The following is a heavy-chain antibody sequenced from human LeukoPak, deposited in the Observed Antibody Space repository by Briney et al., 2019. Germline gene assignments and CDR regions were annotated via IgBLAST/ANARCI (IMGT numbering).Heavy chain of an antibody. D-gene: IGHD2-2*01. CDR2: ISGSGDST. V-gene: IGHV3-23*01. CDR1: GFTFSSYA. J-gene: IGHJ4*02. CDR3: AKEYAASSAADPSLIVDY. Sequence: AGGSLRLSCAASGFTFSSYAMSWVRQAPGKGLEWVSAISGSGDSTYYADSVKGRFTISRDNSKNTLYLQMNSLRAEDTAVYYCAKEYAASSAADPSLIVDYWGQGTLVTVSS.